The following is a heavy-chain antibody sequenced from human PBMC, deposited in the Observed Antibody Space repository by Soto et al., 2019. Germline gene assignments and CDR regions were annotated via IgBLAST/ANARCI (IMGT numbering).Heavy chain of an antibody. CDR1: GYTFTSYG. CDR3: ARDYYDFWSGYYKWGGSNYYGMDV. V-gene: IGHV1-18*01. CDR2: ISAYNGNT. Sequence: GASVKVSCKASGYTFTSYGISWVRQAPGQGLEWMGWISAYNGNTNYAQKLQGRVTMTTDTSTSTAYMELRSLRSDDTAVYYCARDYYDFWSGYYKWGGSNYYGMDVWGQGTTVTVSS. J-gene: IGHJ6*02. D-gene: IGHD3-3*01.